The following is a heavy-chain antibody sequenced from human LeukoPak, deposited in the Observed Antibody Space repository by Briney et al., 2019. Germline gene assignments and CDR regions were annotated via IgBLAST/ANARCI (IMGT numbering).Heavy chain of an antibody. V-gene: IGHV3-11*04. Sequence: GGSLRLSCAASGFTFSDYYMSWIRQAPGKGLEWISYISTSGTTTYYADSVKGRFTNSRDDAKNSLYLQMNSLRADDTALYYCARVRGSYSVDYWGQGTLVTVSS. D-gene: IGHD3-10*01. CDR1: GFTFSDYY. CDR2: ISTSGTTT. J-gene: IGHJ4*02. CDR3: ARVRGSYSVDY.